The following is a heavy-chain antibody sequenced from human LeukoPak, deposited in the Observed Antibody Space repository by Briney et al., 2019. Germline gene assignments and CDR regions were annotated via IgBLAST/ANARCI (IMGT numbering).Heavy chain of an antibody. J-gene: IGHJ6*03. CDR1: GGTFSRYA. CDR2: IIPIFGIA. Sequence: SVKVSCKASGGTFSRYAISWVRQAPGQGLEWMGGIIPIFGIANYAQKFQDRVTITTDESTSTVYMDLSSLRSEDTAVYYCATGEGPAEIPATPLRFVPCMDAWGNGTTVTVSS. V-gene: IGHV1-69*05. CDR3: ATGEGPAEIPATPLRFVPCMDA. D-gene: IGHD2-2*01.